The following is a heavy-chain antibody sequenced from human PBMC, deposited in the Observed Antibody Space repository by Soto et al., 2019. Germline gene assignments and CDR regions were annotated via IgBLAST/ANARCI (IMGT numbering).Heavy chain of an antibody. CDR1: GGTFSSYS. CDR3: ARDGGMHSGGIDY. CDR2: IIPIFGTA. J-gene: IGHJ4*02. D-gene: IGHD1-26*01. V-gene: IGHV1-69*01. Sequence: QVQLVHSGAEVKKPWSSVKVSCKASGGTFSSYSINWVRQAPGQGLEWMGEIIPIFGTANYAQKFQGRVTINADDSTSTAYMELLSLRSEDTAVYYCARDGGMHSGGIDYWGQGTLVTVSS.